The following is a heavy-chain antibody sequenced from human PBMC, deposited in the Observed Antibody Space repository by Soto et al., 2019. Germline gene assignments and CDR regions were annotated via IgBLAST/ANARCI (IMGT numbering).Heavy chain of an antibody. CDR1: GGSFSGHY. V-gene: IGHV4-34*01. Sequence: PSETLSLTCAVYGGSFSGHYWSWIRQPPGKGLEWIGEVNHSGSTNYNPSLKSRVTISVDTSKNQFSLKLSSVTAADTAVYYCANGGGGNWNYPWDYWGRVTRVTFSS. D-gene: IGHD1-7*01. CDR2: VNHSGST. CDR3: ANGGGGNWNYPWDY. J-gene: IGHJ4*02.